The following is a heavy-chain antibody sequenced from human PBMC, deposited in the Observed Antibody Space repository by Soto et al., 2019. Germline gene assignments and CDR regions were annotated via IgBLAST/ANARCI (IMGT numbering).Heavy chain of an antibody. CDR2: ISRDGSNS. CDR3: ARGNLSFDFDS. J-gene: IGHJ4*02. V-gene: IGHV3-30*03. CDR1: GFSFGSFG. Sequence: QIQLVESGGGVVQPGGSLRLSCSASGFSFGSFGMHWVRQAPGEGLEWVAFISRDGSNSFYGDSVKGRFTLSRDNSRNTVYLQMSNTRAEDTALYYCARGNLSFDFDSWGQGTLVIVSS.